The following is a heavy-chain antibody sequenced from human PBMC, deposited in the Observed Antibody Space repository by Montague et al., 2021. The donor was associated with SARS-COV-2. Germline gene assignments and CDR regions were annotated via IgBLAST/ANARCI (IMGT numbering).Heavy chain of an antibody. CDR1: GFTFSHSA. D-gene: IGHD3-10*01. J-gene: IGHJ6*02. V-gene: IGHV3-23*01. CDR2: HSGSDGGP. Sequence: SLRLSCAASGFTFSHSAMNWVRQAPGKGLEWVSGHSGSDGGPHYSDSSXGRFTISRDNSKNVLYLQMNSLRAEDTALYYCAKDSYYYGLGYGMDVWGQGTTVTVSS. CDR3: AKDSYYYGLGYGMDV.